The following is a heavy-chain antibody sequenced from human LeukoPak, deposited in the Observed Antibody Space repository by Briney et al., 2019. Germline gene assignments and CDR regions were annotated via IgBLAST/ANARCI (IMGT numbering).Heavy chain of an antibody. J-gene: IGHJ4*02. CDR1: GGTFSSYA. V-gene: IGHV1-69*13. Sequence: GASVKVSCKASGGTFSSYAISWVRQAPGQGLEWMGGIIPIFGTANYAQKFQGRVTITADESTSTAYMELSSLRSEDTAVYYCARVVGSGSSGWSSGFDYWGQGTLATVSS. CDR3: ARVVGSGSSGWSSGFDY. CDR2: IIPIFGTA. D-gene: IGHD6-19*01.